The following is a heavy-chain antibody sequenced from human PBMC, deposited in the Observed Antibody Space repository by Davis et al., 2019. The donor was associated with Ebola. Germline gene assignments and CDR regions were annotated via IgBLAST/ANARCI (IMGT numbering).Heavy chain of an antibody. CDR3: ATVAANDWYFDL. Sequence: GESLKISCAASGFTFSSYSMNWVRQAPGKGLEWVANIKQDGSEKYYVDSVKGRFTISRDNAKNSLYLQMNSLRAEDTAVYYCATVAANDWYFDLWGRGTLVTVSS. J-gene: IGHJ2*01. CDR1: GFTFSSYS. V-gene: IGHV3-7*03. D-gene: IGHD6-19*01. CDR2: IKQDGSEK.